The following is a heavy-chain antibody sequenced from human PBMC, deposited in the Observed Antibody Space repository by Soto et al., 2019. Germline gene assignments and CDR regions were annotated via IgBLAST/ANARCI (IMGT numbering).Heavy chain of an antibody. J-gene: IGHJ4*02. Sequence: PSETLSLTCIVSGGSISSSSYSWAWIRQPPGKGLEWIGSIYYSGSTYYNPSLKSRVTISVDTSKNQFSLKLSSVTAADTAVYYCARFSSGWEPDYWGQGTLVTVSS. CDR3: ARFSSGWEPDY. CDR1: GGSISSSSYS. CDR2: IYYSGST. V-gene: IGHV4-39*01. D-gene: IGHD6-19*01.